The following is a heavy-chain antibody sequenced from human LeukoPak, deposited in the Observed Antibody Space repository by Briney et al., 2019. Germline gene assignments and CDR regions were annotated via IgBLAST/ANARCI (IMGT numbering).Heavy chain of an antibody. D-gene: IGHD1-26*01. V-gene: IGHV3-49*03. CDR2: IRSKAYGGTT. CDR3: TRSESGTYKGGFDF. Sequence: GRSLRLSCTGSGFTFGDYAMSWFRQAPGKGLEWVGFIRSKAYGGTTEYAASVKGRFTISRDDSKSIAHLQMNSLKTEDTAVYYCTRSESGTYKGGFDFWGQGTLVTVSS. CDR1: GFTFGDYA. J-gene: IGHJ4*02.